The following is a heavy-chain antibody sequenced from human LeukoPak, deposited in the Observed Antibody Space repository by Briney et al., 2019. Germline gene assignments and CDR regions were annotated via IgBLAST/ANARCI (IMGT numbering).Heavy chain of an antibody. CDR1: GFTFSSYW. CDR3: ARDLTLYYDFWSGRDY. Sequence: GGSLRLSCAASGFTFSSYWMSWVRQAPGKGLEWVANIKQDGSEKYYVDSVKGRFTISRDNAKNSLYLQMNSLRAEDTAVYYCARDLTLYYDFWSGRDYWGQGTLVTVSS. CDR2: IKQDGSEK. D-gene: IGHD3-3*01. J-gene: IGHJ4*02. V-gene: IGHV3-7*01.